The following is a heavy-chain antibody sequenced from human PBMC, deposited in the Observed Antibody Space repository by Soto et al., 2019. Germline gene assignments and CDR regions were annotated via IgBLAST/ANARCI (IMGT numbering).Heavy chain of an antibody. J-gene: IGHJ3*02. V-gene: IGHV3-30-3*01. CDR2: ISYDGSNK. CDR1: GFTFSSYA. Sequence: QVQLVESGGGVVQPGRSLRLSCAASGFTFSSYAMHWVRQAPGKGLEWVAVISYDGSNKYYADSVKGRFTISRDNSKNTLYLQMNSLRAEDTAVYYCARGGGKNYASSGSEDAFDIWGQGTMVTVSS. CDR3: ARGGGKNYASSGSEDAFDI. D-gene: IGHD3-22*01.